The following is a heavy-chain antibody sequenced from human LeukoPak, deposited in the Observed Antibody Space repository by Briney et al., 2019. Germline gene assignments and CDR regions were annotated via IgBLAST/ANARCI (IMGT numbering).Heavy chain of an antibody. CDR2: IRYDGSNK. CDR3: ARDWACSGGSCYGFDY. J-gene: IGHJ4*02. D-gene: IGHD2-15*01. V-gene: IGHV3-30*02. Sequence: GGSLRLSCAASGFTFSSYGMHWVRQAPGKGLEWVAFIRYDGSNKYYADSVKGRFTISRDNSKNTLYLQMNSLRAEDTAVYYCARDWACSGGSCYGFDYWGQGTLVTVSS. CDR1: GFTFSSYG.